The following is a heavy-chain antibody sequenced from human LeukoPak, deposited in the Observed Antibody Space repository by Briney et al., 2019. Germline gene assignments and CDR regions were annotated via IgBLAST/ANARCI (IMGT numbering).Heavy chain of an antibody. CDR2: INQDGSQK. CDR3: AREDGYCSGGNCYSYFDS. J-gene: IGHJ4*02. V-gene: IGHV3-7*01. D-gene: IGHD2-15*01. CDR1: GFTFGSCW. Sequence: GGSLRLSCAASGFTFGSCWMNWVRQTPGKGLEWVANINQDGSQKFYVDSVKGRFSISRDNANNSLYLQMNSLRAEDTAVYFCAREDGYCSGGNCYSYFDSWGQGTLVTVSS.